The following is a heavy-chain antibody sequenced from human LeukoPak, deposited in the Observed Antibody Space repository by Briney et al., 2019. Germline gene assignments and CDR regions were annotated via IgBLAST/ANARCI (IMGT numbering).Heavy chain of an antibody. D-gene: IGHD6-19*01. CDR3: ARASPSGLTFDY. Sequence: SETLSLTCTVSGGSISSGGYYWSWIRQPPGKGLEWIGYIYHSGSTYYNPSLKSRVTISVDRSKNQFSLKLSSVTAADTAVYYCARASPSGLTFDYWGQGTLVTVSS. V-gene: IGHV4-30-2*01. CDR1: GGSISSGGYY. CDR2: IYHSGST. J-gene: IGHJ4*02.